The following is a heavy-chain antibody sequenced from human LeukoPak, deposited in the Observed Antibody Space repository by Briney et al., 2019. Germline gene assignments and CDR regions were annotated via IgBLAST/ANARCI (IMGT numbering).Heavy chain of an antibody. CDR2: MSGSGTDI. D-gene: IGHD4-17*01. Sequence: GGTLRLSCEASGFTFSDPYKSWIRHAPGRGLEGLSYMSGSGTDINYADAVKGRLTISRDKAKNSLYLQMNSLTAEDTAVYYCASPLYFSGDYEVYAFDIWGEGTMVTVSS. V-gene: IGHV3-11*06. J-gene: IGHJ3*02. CDR1: GFTFSDPY. CDR3: ASPLYFSGDYEVYAFDI.